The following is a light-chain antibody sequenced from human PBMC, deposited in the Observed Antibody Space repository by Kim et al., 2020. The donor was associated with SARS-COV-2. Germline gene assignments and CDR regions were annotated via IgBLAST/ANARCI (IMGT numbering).Light chain of an antibody. V-gene: IGLV2-14*03. J-gene: IGLJ2*01. CDR3: SSYTSSSTLVV. CDR2: DVS. CDR1: SSDVGGYNY. Sequence: SISSSCTGTSSDVGGYNYVSWYQQQPGKAPKLMIYDVSNRPSGVSNRFSGSKSGNTASLTISGLQAEDEADYYCSSYTSSSTLVVFGGGTKLTVL.